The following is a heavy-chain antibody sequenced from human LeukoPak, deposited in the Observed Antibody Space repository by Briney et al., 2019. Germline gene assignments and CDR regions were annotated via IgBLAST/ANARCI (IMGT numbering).Heavy chain of an antibody. CDR1: SGSISSSNW. V-gene: IGHV4-4*02. Sequence: SGTLSLTCVVSSGSISSSNWWSWVRQPPGKGLEWVGEIAHSWCTNYNPPLNSQVTISIDKSQNRFSVNLISVTAADPGVSYFSRNGYAYSTGDYWGQGTLVTVSS. J-gene: IGHJ4*02. CDR3: SRNGYAYSTGDY. CDR2: IAHSWCT. D-gene: IGHD2-2*01.